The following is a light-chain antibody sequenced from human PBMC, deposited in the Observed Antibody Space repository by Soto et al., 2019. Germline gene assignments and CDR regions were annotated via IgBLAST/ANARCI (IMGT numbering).Light chain of an antibody. J-gene: IGKJ1*01. CDR3: QQYNRYSPT. CDR2: KAS. V-gene: IGKV1-5*03. CDR1: QSISVW. Sequence: IQLTQSPSTLSASVGARVTITCRASQSISVWLAWYQQKAGKAPNLLIYKASRLERGVPSRVSGSGSEKEFTITISGLQPGDSATYYCQQYNRYSPTFGQGTKVDI.